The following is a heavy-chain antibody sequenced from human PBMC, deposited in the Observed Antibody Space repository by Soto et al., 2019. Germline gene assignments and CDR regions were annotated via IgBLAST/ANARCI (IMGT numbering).Heavy chain of an antibody. D-gene: IGHD2-15*01. CDR2: IVPLFGTA. CDR3: ARDYGHDCSGGNCYFYF. J-gene: IGHJ4*02. CDR1: GGTFSRHA. Sequence: QVQLVQSGAEVKKPGPSVKVSCKASGGTFSRHAINWVRQAPGHGLQWMGGIVPLFGTANYAQKFQGRVTITADESRRAAHMELRSLRYEDTAVYYCARDYGHDCSGGNCYFYFWGQGTLVTVSS. V-gene: IGHV1-69*01.